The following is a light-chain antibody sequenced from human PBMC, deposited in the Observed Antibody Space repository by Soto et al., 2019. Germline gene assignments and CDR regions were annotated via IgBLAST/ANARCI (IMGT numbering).Light chain of an antibody. CDR2: DVS. CDR1: SSDVGGYNY. V-gene: IGLV2-14*01. J-gene: IGLJ1*01. Sequence: QSALTQPASVSGSPGQSIAISCTGTSSDVGGYNYVSWYQQHPGKAHKLMIYDVSNRPSGVSNRFSGSNSGNTASLTISGLQAEDEADYYCSSYTSSSTLLFGTGTKVTVL. CDR3: SSYTSSSTLL.